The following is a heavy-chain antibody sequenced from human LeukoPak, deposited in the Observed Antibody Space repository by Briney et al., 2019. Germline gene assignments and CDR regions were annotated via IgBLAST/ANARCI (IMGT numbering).Heavy chain of an antibody. Sequence: SETLSLTCAAYGGSFSGYSWSWIRQPPGKGLEWIGEINHSGSTNYNPSLKSRVTLSVATANYQFSLKLSTMTAAAKATYFCTRGADCSSTSCYLSWGQGTLVTVPS. V-gene: IGHV4-34*01. CDR3: TRGADCSSTSCYLS. J-gene: IGHJ4*02. D-gene: IGHD2-2*01. CDR2: INHSGST. CDR1: GGSFSGYS.